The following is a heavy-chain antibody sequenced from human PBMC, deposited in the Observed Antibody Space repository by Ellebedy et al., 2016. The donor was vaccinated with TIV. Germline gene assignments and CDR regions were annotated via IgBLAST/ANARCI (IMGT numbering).Heavy chain of an antibody. CDR3: ARGADFGPFDY. CDR1: GGTFSSYA. Sequence: AASVKVSCKASGGTFSSYAISWVRQAPGQGLEWMGGIIPIFGTANYAQKFQGRVTITADESTSTAYMELSSLRSEDTAVYYCARGADFGPFDYWGQGTLVTVSS. D-gene: IGHD3-10*01. V-gene: IGHV1-69*13. CDR2: IIPIFGTA. J-gene: IGHJ4*02.